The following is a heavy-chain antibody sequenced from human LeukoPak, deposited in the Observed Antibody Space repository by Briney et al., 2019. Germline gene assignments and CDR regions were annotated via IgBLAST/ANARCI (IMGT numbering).Heavy chain of an antibody. CDR2: IYHSGST. CDR3: ARAVTNIDY. Sequence: PSENLSRNCAVSGYSISSGYYWGWIRQPPGKGLEWIGSIYHSGSTYYNPSLKSRVTISVDTSKNQFSLKLSSVTAADTAVYYCARAVTNIDYWGQGTLVTVSS. D-gene: IGHD4-17*01. CDR1: GYSISSGYY. J-gene: IGHJ4*02. V-gene: IGHV4-38-2*01.